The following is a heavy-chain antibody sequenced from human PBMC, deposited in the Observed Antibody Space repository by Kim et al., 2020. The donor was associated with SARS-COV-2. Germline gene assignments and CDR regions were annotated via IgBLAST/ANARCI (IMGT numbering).Heavy chain of an antibody. D-gene: IGHD2-2*01. CDR1: GGSISSSSYY. CDR2: IYYSGST. Sequence: SETLSLTCTVSGGSISSSSYYWGWIRQPPGKGLEWIGSIYYSGSTYYNPSLKSRVTISVDTSKNQFSLKLSSVTAADTAVYYCVSIVVVPAAMAVTTHVHVYFDYWGQGTLVTVSS. CDR3: VSIVVVPAAMAVTTHVHVYFDY. J-gene: IGHJ4*02. V-gene: IGHV4-39*01.